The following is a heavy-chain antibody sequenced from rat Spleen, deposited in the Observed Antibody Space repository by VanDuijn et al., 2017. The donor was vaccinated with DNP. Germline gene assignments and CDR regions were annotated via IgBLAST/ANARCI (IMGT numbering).Heavy chain of an antibody. CDR1: GFSFSDYY. Sequence: EVQLVESGGGVVQPGRSLKLSCVASGFSFSDYYMAWVRQSPKRGLEWVASISYEGFTTYYGDSVKGRFTISRDNAQNTIYLQMNSLRSEDTATYHCTKILDYWGQGVKVTVSS. D-gene: IGHD3-8*01. CDR3: TKILDY. J-gene: IGHJ2*01. V-gene: IGHV5-22*01. CDR2: ISYEGFTT.